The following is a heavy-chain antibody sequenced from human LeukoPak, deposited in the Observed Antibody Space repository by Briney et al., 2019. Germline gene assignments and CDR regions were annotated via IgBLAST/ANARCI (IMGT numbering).Heavy chain of an antibody. CDR1: GGTFSSYA. J-gene: IGHJ4*02. CDR3: ARDGFAQYYYGSGSSYYFDY. CDR2: IIPIFGTA. V-gene: IGHV1-69*13. Sequence: SVKVSCKASGGTFSSYAISWVRQAPGQGLEWMGGIIPIFGTANYAQKFQGRVTITADESTSTAYMELSSLRSEDTAVYYCARDGFAQYYYGSGSSYYFDYWGQGTLVTVSS. D-gene: IGHD3-10*01.